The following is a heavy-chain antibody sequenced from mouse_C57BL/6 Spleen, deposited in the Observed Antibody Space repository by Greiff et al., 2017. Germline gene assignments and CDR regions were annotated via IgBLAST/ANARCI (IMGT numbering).Heavy chain of an antibody. J-gene: IGHJ3*01. V-gene: IGHV1-42*01. CDR1: GYSFTGYY. CDR3: ARSFFAY. Sequence: EVQLQQSGPELVKPGASVKISCKASGYSFTGYYMNWVKQSPEKSLEWIGEINPSTGGTTYNQKFKAKATLTVDKSSSTAYMQLKSLTSEGSAVYYCARSFFAYWGQGTLVTVSA. CDR2: INPSTGGT.